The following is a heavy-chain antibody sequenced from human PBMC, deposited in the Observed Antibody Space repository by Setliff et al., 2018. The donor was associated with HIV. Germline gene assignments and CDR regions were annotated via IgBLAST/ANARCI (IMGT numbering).Heavy chain of an antibody. Sequence: SETLSLTCAVSGYSISSGYYWGWIRQPPGRGLEWIGSIYHSGHTYYNPSLRSRVTISVDTSKNQFSLNLRSVTAADTAAYYCARSPAAEGYWGQGTLVTVSS. CDR2: IYHSGHT. CDR1: GYSISSGYY. V-gene: IGHV4-38-2*01. D-gene: IGHD6-13*01. J-gene: IGHJ4*02. CDR3: ARSPAAEGY.